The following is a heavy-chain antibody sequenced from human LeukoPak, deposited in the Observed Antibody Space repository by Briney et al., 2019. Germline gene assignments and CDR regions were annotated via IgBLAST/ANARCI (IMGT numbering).Heavy chain of an antibody. V-gene: IGHV1-69*13. CDR2: IIPIFGTA. Sequence: SVKVSCKASGGTFSSYTISWVRQAPGQGLEWMGGIIPIFGTANYAQKFQGRVTITADESTSTAYMELSSLRSEDTAVYYCARGYCSSTSCYAKSYHYYGMDVWGQGTTVTVSS. CDR1: GGTFSSYT. D-gene: IGHD2-2*01. J-gene: IGHJ6*02. CDR3: ARGYCSSTSCYAKSYHYYGMDV.